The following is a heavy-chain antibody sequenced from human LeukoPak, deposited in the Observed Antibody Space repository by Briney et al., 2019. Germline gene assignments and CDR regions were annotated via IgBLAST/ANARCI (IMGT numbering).Heavy chain of an antibody. D-gene: IGHD3-22*01. CDR2: ISSSGSTI. J-gene: IGHJ4*02. CDR1: GFTFSDYY. V-gene: IGHV3-11*04. CDR3: VRALYDGSGYYSHFDY. Sequence: PGGSLKLSCAASGFTFSDYYMSWIRQAPGKGLEWVSYISSSGSTIYYADSVKGRFTISRDNAKKSLYLQMNSLRTEDTAVYYCVRALYDGSGYYSHFDYWGQGTLVTVSS.